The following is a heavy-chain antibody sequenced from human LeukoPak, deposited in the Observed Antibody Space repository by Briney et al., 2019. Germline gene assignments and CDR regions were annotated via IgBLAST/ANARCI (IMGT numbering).Heavy chain of an antibody. V-gene: IGHV3-23*01. CDR3: AKAPRHDLAGFYFDY. CDR2: ISGSGGST. CDR1: GFSFSNYA. D-gene: IGHD3-3*01. J-gene: IGHJ4*02. Sequence: PGGSLRPSCAASGFSFSNYAMTWVRQAPGKGLEWVSGISGSGGSTWYADSVKVRFTISRANSKNMIYLQMSSLRAEDTALYYCAKAPRHDLAGFYFDYWGQGTLVTVSS.